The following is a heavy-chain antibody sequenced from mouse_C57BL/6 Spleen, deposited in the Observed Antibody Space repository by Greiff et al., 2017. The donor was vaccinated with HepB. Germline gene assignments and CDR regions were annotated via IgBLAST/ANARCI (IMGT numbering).Heavy chain of an antibody. CDR1: GFSLTSYG. J-gene: IGHJ2*01. CDR3: ARIYYDYLYFDY. Sequence: VQLQQSGPGLVQPSQSLSITCTVSGFSLTSYGVHWVRQSPGKGLEWLGVIWSGGSTDYNAAFISRLSISKDNSKSQVFFKMNSLQADDTAIYYCARIYYDYLYFDYWGQGTTLTVSS. V-gene: IGHV2-2*01. D-gene: IGHD2-4*01. CDR2: IWSGGST.